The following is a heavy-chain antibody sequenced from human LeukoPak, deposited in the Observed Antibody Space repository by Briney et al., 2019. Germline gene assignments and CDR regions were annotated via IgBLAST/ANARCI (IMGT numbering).Heavy chain of an antibody. D-gene: IGHD4-23*01. CDR2: IYSGGST. CDR3: ARDSGDDYGGDYYYYGMDV. CDR1: GFTVSNNY. V-gene: IGHV3-53*04. Sequence: GGSLRRSCAASGFTVSNNYMSWVRQAPGKGLEWVSVIYSGGSTYYADSVKGRFTIPRHNSKNMLYLQMNSLRAEDTAVYYCARDSGDDYGGDYYYYGMDVWGQGTTVTVSS. J-gene: IGHJ6*02.